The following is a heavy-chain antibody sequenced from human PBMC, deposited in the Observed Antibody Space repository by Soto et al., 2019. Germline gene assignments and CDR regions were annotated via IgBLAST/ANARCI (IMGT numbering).Heavy chain of an antibody. V-gene: IGHV3-33*01. CDR3: AGAASSAGPTY. J-gene: IGHJ4*02. CDR2: IWYDGSEK. Sequence: QVQLVESGGGVVQPGKSLRLSCAASGFSFSTYGMHWVRQAPGRGLEWVALIWYDGSEKYYADSVTGRFTISRDNFRRTVSLHRHSLRDDDTAVYFCAGAASSAGPTYWGQGTLVTVSS. CDR1: GFSFSTYG. D-gene: IGHD3-22*01.